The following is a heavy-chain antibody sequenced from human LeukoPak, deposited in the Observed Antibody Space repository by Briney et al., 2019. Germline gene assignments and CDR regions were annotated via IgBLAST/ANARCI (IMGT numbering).Heavy chain of an antibody. V-gene: IGHV4-34*01. CDR2: INHSGST. Sequence: SETLSLTCAVYGGSFSGYYWSWIRQPPGKGLEWIGEINHSGSTNYNPSLKSRVTISVDTSKNQFSLKLSSVTAADTAVYYCARGRVRITMVRGVTAQNWFDRWGQGTLVTVSS. CDR1: GGSFSGYY. D-gene: IGHD3-10*01. J-gene: IGHJ5*02. CDR3: ARGRVRITMVRGVTAQNWFDR.